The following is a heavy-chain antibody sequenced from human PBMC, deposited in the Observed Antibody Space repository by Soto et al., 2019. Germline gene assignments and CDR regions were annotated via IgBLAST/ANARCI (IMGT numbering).Heavy chain of an antibody. Sequence: SETLSLTCTVSGGSISSYYWSWIRQPPGKGLEWIGYIYYSGSTNYNPSLKSRVTISVDTSKNQFSLKLSSVTAADTAVYYCARGSATASTYYFDYWGQGTLVTVSS. CDR3: ARGSATASTYYFDY. V-gene: IGHV4-59*01. J-gene: IGHJ4*02. CDR2: IYYSGST. D-gene: IGHD2-21*02. CDR1: GGSISSYY.